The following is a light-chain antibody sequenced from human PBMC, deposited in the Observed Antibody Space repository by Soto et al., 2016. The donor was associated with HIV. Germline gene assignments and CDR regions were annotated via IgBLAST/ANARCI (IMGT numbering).Light chain of an antibody. CDR1: RDIRND. CDR2: AVS. V-gene: IGKV1-6*01. Sequence: AIQLTQSPSSLSASVGDRVTITCRASRDIRNDLGWYQHKPGKAPHLLIYAVSTLQSGVPSRFSGSVSGTDFTLTISRLQPEDFATYYCLQDGGYPLTFGGGTTVEIK. CDR3: LQDGGYPLT. J-gene: IGKJ4*01.